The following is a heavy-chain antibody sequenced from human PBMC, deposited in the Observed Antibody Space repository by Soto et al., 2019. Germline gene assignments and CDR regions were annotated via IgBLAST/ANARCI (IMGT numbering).Heavy chain of an antibody. D-gene: IGHD1-26*01. J-gene: IGHJ4*02. Sequence: EVQLVDSGGGLVQPGGSLRLSCAASGFTFSSYWMSWVRQASGKGLEWVANIKQDGSEKYYVDSVKGRFTISRDNAKNSLYMQMNSLRAEDSAVYYCARDRSESYHVGYFDYWGQGTLVTVSS. CDR2: IKQDGSEK. V-gene: IGHV3-7*01. CDR1: GFTFSSYW. CDR3: ARDRSESYHVGYFDY.